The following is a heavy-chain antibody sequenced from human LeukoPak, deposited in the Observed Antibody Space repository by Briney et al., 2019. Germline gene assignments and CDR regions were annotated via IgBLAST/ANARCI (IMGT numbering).Heavy chain of an antibody. Sequence: GGSLRLSCAASGFSFSTSTMNWVRQAPGKGQEWISSIGKTSRDMYYADSVRGRFTISRDNAKNSLFLLMNSLRVEDTSVYYCVRGDNRDYWGQGTLVTVSS. CDR1: GFSFSTST. CDR2: IGKTSRDM. D-gene: IGHD1-14*01. J-gene: IGHJ4*02. CDR3: VRGDNRDY. V-gene: IGHV3-21*01.